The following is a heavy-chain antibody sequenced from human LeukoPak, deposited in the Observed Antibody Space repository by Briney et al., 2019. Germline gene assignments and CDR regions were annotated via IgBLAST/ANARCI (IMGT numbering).Heavy chain of an antibody. D-gene: IGHD4-17*01. Sequence: SGTLSLTCAVSGGSISSSNWWSWVRQPPGKGLEWIGEIYHSGSTNYNPSLKSRVTISVDKSKNQFSLKLSSVTAADTAVYYCAVPGDYGDPLAFDIWGQGTMVAVSS. CDR2: IYHSGST. CDR3: AVPGDYGDPLAFDI. J-gene: IGHJ3*02. CDR1: GGSISSSNW. V-gene: IGHV4-4*02.